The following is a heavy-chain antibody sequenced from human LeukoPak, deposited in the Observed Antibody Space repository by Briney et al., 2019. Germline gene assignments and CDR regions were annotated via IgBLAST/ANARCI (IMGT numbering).Heavy chain of an antibody. V-gene: IGHV4-39*01. CDR3: ARPHGSSGSQYP. D-gene: IGHD3-10*01. CDR2: IYYSGST. CDR1: GGSISSSSYY. J-gene: IGHJ5*02. Sequence: SETLSLTCTVSGGSISSSSYYWGWIRQPPGRGLEWIGSIYYSGSTYYNPSLKSRVAMSVDTSKNQFSLKLSSVTAADTAVYYCARPHGSSGSQYPWGQGTLVTVSS.